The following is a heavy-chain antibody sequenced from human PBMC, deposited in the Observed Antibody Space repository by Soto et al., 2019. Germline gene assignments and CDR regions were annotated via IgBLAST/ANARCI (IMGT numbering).Heavy chain of an antibody. CDR3: ARGYLPTAMVMNGMDV. V-gene: IGHV1-2*02. CDR2: INPNSGGT. Sequence: ASVKVSCKASGYTFTGYYMHWVRQAPGQGLEWLGWINPNSGGTNYAQKFQGRVTMTRDTSISTAYMELSRLRSDDTAVYSCARGYLPTAMVMNGMDVWGQGTTVTVSS. D-gene: IGHD5-18*01. CDR1: GYTFTGYY. J-gene: IGHJ6*02.